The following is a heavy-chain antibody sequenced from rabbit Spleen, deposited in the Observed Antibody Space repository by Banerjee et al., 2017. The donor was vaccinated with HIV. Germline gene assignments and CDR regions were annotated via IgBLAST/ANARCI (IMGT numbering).Heavy chain of an antibody. CDR1: GFDFSSGYD. CDR2: IYIPSDST. J-gene: IGHJ4*01. V-gene: IGHV1S43*01. Sequence: QSLVESGGGLVQPEGSLTLTCKASGFDFSSGYDMCWVRQAPGKGLELIGCIYIPSDSTWYASWVNGRFTISSHNAQNTLYLQLNSLTAADTATYFCVRDQAGDAGYGPYYFNLWGPGTLVTVS. D-gene: IGHD4-2*01. CDR3: VRDQAGDAGYGPYYFNL.